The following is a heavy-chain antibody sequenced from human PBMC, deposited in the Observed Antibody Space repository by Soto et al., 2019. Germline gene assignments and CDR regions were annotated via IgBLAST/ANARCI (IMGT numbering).Heavy chain of an antibody. CDR3: VRWWNGFDY. D-gene: IGHD1-1*01. Sequence: GGSLRLSCAASGFTFSSYGMHWVRQAPGKGLEWVSYIGFSGYITYDADSVKGRFTISRDNAKNSLYVDMNSLTADDTAVYYCVRWWNGFDYWGQGTLVTVSS. J-gene: IGHJ4*02. CDR1: GFTFSSYG. CDR2: IGFSGYIT. V-gene: IGHV3-48*04.